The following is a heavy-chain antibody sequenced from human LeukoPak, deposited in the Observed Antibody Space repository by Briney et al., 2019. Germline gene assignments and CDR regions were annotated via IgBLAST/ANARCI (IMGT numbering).Heavy chain of an antibody. CDR3: ARLYDILTCYDY. V-gene: IGHV5-51*01. CDR2: IYPGDSDT. J-gene: IGHJ4*02. Sequence: GASMQISGEGSGSIFTSYWIGGVRPLRGKGLGWMGIIYPGDSDTRYSPSFQRQVTISADKSISTAYLQWSSLKASDTAMYYCARLYDILTCYDYWGQGTLVTVSS. CDR1: GSIFTSYW. D-gene: IGHD3-9*01.